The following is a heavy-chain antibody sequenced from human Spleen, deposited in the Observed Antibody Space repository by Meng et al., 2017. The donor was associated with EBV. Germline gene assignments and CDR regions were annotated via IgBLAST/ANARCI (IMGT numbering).Heavy chain of an antibody. J-gene: IGHJ5*02. D-gene: IGHD3-10*02. CDR1: GGSITTGGYS. CDR3: ARGGQYYYVNWFDP. V-gene: IGHV4-30-2*01. CDR2: IYHDGSA. Sequence: QLQLLESGSVLVKPSAPLSLSCDVSGGSITTGGYSWSWIRQPPGKGLEWMGYIYHDGSAYYNPSLRSRVTISEDRSKNQFSLKLSSVTAADTAVYYCARGGQYYYVNWFDPWGQGTLVTVSS.